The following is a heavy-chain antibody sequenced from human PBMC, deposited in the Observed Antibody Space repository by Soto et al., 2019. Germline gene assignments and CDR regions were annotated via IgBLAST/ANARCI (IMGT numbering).Heavy chain of an antibody. CDR3: ARAGLRPNRGGMVRGYPPHYYYYGMDV. V-gene: IGHV4-59*01. Sequence: SETLSLTCTVSGGSISSYYWSWIRQPPGKGLEWIGYIYYSGSTNYNPSLKSRVTISVDTSKNQFSLKLSSVTAAVAAVYYCARAGLRPNRGGMVRGYPPHYYYYGMDVWGQGTTVTVSS. CDR1: GGSISSYY. J-gene: IGHJ6*02. D-gene: IGHD3-10*01. CDR2: IYYSGST.